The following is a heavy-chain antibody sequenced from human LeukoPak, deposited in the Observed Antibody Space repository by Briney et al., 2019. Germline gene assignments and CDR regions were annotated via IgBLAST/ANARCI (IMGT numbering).Heavy chain of an antibody. D-gene: IGHD5-12*01. V-gene: IGHV3-21*01. J-gene: IGHJ4*02. CDR1: GFTFSSYS. Sequence: GGSLRLSCAASGFTFSSYSMNWVRQAPGKGLEWVSSISSSSSYIYYADSVKGRFTISRDNAKNSLYLQMNSLRAEDTAVYYCASAILLVAGRAFDYWGQGTLVTVSS. CDR3: ASAILLVAGRAFDY. CDR2: ISSSSSYI.